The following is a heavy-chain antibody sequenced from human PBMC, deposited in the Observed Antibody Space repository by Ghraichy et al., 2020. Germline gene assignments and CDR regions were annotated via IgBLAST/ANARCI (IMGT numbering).Heavy chain of an antibody. D-gene: IGHD2-2*01. CDR3: ARENGYCSSTSCQIYYYYGMDV. CDR1: GYTFTSYY. Sequence: ASVKVSCKASGYTFTSYYMHWVRQAPGQGLEWMGIINPSGGSTSYAQKFQGRVTMTRDTSTSTVYMELSSLRSEDTAVYYCARENGYCSSTSCQIYYYYGMDVWGQGTTVTVSS. V-gene: IGHV1-46*01. CDR2: INPSGGST. J-gene: IGHJ6*02.